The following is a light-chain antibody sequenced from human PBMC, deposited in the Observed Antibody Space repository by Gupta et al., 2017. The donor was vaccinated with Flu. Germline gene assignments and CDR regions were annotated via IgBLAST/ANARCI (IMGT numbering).Light chain of an antibody. CDR3: QQCGSSPPS. CDR1: QSVNNND. J-gene: IGKJ5*01. Sequence: EIVLTQSPGTLSLSPGERATLSCRASQSVNNNDLAWHQQKPGQAPRLLIFAASTRATGIPDRFGGSGSATDFTLTISRLEPEDFAVYYCQQCGSSPPSFGQGTRLDIK. CDR2: AAS. V-gene: IGKV3-20*01.